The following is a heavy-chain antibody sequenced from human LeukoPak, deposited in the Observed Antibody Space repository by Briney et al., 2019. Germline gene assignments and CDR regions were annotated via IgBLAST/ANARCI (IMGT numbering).Heavy chain of an antibody. Sequence: GGSLRLSCAASGFTFSSYGMSWVRQAPGKGLQWVSVIIGSGSSTYYADSVKGRFTISRDNSKNTLDLQMNSLRAEDTAVYYCAKDDAWLRYQYWGQGTLVTVSS. CDR2: IIGSGSST. D-gene: IGHD3-9*01. CDR3: AKDDAWLRYQY. V-gene: IGHV3-23*01. CDR1: GFTFSSYG. J-gene: IGHJ4*02.